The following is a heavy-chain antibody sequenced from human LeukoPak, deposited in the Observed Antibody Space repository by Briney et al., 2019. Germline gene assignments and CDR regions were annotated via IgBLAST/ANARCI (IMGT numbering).Heavy chain of an antibody. CDR1: GFTLSGYW. CDR3: ARVFWVFGELFDAFDI. D-gene: IGHD3-10*02. CDR2: IKQDGSEK. Sequence: GGSLRLSCAASGFTLSGYWMSWVRQAPGKGLEWVANIKQDGSEKYYVDSVEGRFTISRDNAKNSLYLQMNSLRAEDTAVYYCARVFWVFGELFDAFDIWGQGTMVTVSS. V-gene: IGHV3-7*01. J-gene: IGHJ3*02.